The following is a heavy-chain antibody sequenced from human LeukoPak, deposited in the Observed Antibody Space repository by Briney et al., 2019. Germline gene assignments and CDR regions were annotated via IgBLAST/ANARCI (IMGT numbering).Heavy chain of an antibody. J-gene: IGHJ4*02. CDR3: ARLAVAGTRGVDY. CDR1: GFTFSSHG. CDR2: ISGSGGNT. D-gene: IGHD6-19*01. V-gene: IGHV3-21*01. Sequence: PGGSLRLSCAASGFTFSSHGMNWVRQAPGKGLEWVSGISGSGGNTYYADSVKGRFTISRDNAKNSLYLQMNSLRAEDTAVYYCARLAVAGTRGVDYWGQGTLVTVSS.